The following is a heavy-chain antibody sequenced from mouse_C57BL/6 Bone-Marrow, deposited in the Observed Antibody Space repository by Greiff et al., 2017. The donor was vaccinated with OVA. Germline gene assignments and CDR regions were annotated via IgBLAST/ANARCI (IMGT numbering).Heavy chain of an antibody. CDR1: GYSITSGYY. CDR2: ISYDGSN. V-gene: IGHV3-6*01. Sequence: EVKLQESGPGLVKPSQSLSLTCSVTGYSITSGYYWNWIRQFPGNKLEWMGYISYDGSNNYNPSLKNRISITRDTSKNQFFLKLKSVTTEDTATYYCARGGFYGPYYAMDYWGQGTSVTVSS. D-gene: IGHD1-1*02. CDR3: ARGGFYGPYYAMDY. J-gene: IGHJ4*01.